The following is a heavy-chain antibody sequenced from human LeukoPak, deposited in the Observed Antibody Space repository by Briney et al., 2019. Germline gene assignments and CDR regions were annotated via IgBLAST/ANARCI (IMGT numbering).Heavy chain of an antibody. V-gene: IGHV1-18*04. J-gene: IGHJ4*02. CDR3: AMIAGTDY. CDR2: ISAYNGNT. CDR1: GYTFTGYY. Sequence: ASVKVSCKASGYTFTGYYMHWVRQAPGQGLEWMGWISAYNGNTNYAQKLQGRVTMTTDTSTSTAYMELRSLRSDDTAVYYCAMIAGTDYWGQGTLVTVSS. D-gene: IGHD3-22*01.